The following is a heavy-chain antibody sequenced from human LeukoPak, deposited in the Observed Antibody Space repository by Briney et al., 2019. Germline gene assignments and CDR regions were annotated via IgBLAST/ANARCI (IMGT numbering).Heavy chain of an antibody. CDR1: GGTFSSYA. D-gene: IGHD3-22*01. CDR2: IIPIFGTA. V-gene: IGHV1-69*05. Sequence: SVKVSCKASGGTFSSYAISWVRQAPGQGLEWMGGIIPIFGTANYAQKFQGRVTITTDESTSTAYMELSSLRSEDTAVYYCARVYYDSSGYWNYYFDYWGQGTLVPVSS. CDR3: ARVYYDSSGYWNYYFDY. J-gene: IGHJ4*02.